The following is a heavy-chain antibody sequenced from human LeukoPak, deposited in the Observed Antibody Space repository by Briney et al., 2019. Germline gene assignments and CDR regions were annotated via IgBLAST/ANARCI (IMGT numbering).Heavy chain of an antibody. D-gene: IGHD5-18*01. CDR1: GGSVTSSSYY. V-gene: IGHV4-39*07. CDR2: IYYSGST. Sequence: SETLSLTCTVSGGSVTSSSYYWGWIRQPPGKGPEWIGSIYYSGSTNYNPSLKSRVTISLDTSKNQFSLKLTSATAADTAVYYCARIEAVTRGYNHAYYFDHWGQGTLVTVSS. CDR3: ARIEAVTRGYNHAYYFDH. J-gene: IGHJ4*02.